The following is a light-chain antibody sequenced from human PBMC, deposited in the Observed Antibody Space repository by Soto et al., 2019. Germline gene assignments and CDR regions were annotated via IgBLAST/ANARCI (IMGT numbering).Light chain of an antibody. CDR2: AAS. Sequence: DIQMTQSPSSLSASLGDRVTIACRASQSISGYLNWYQQKPGQAPKLLIYAASTLQGGVPSRFSGSGSGTDFTLTISSLQPEDFATYYCQQSYRTPWTFGQGTKVEIK. CDR3: QQSYRTPWT. J-gene: IGKJ1*01. CDR1: QSISGY. V-gene: IGKV1-39*01.